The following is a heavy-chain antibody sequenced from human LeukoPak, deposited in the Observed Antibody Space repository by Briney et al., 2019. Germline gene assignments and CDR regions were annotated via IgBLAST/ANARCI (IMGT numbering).Heavy chain of an antibody. CDR2: IKPDGSEK. CDR1: GFTFSTYW. V-gene: IGHV3-7*01. CDR3: ARQGGDGGDCFDP. J-gene: IGHJ5*02. D-gene: IGHD2-21*01. Sequence: GGSLRLSCAASGFTFSTYWMSWVRQPPGKGLEWVANIKPDGSEKYYVDSLKGRFTISRDNAGNSMYLQVNSLRVEDTAVYYCARQGGDGGDCFDPWGQGTLVTVSS.